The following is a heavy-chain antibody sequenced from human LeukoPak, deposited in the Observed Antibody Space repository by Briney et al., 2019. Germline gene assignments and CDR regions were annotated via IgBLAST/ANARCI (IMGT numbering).Heavy chain of an antibody. J-gene: IGHJ4*02. D-gene: IGHD1-14*01. V-gene: IGHV3-23*01. CDR3: AKLIGQEGATGDY. CDR2: ISDSGSST. CDR1: GFTFNNYA. Sequence: GGSLRLSCAASGFTFNNYAMSWVRQPPGKGLEWVSSISDSGSSTNYADSVKGRFNMSRDNSKNTPYLQMNSLRAEDTAVYYCAKLIGQEGATGDYWGQGTLVTVSS.